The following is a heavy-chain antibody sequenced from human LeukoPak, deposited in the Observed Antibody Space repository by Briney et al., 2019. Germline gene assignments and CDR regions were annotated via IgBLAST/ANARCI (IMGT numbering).Heavy chain of an antibody. J-gene: IGHJ4*02. Sequence: VGSLRLSCVASGFTFSSYSMNWVRQAPGKGLEWVSYISSSSGTIYYADSVKGRFTISRDNAKNSLYLQMNSLRAEDTAVYCCARQLEIDYWGQGTLVTVSS. CDR3: ARQLEIDY. V-gene: IGHV3-48*01. CDR1: GFTFSSYS. CDR2: ISSSSGTI. D-gene: IGHD5-24*01.